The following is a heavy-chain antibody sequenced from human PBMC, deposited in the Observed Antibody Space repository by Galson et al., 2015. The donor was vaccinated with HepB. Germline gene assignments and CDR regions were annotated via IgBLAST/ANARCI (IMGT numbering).Heavy chain of an antibody. CDR1: EFTSSDYY. Sequence: SLRLSCAASEFTSSDYYMSWIRQAPGKGLEWISIISNDGAYTNYADSVKGRFTISKDNAKNSLFLQMNSLRAEETAIYYCARDRGDYGDGNWFDPWGQGTLVSVSS. CDR2: ISNDGAYT. J-gene: IGHJ5*02. CDR3: ARDRGDYGDGNWFDP. D-gene: IGHD4-17*01. V-gene: IGHV3-11*06.